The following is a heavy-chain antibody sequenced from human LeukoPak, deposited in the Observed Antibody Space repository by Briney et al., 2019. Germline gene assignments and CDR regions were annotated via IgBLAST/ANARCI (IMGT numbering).Heavy chain of an antibody. CDR1: GFTFSSYG. J-gene: IGHJ6*03. CDR2: ISGSGGST. CDR3: AKSPDPTAPNYYYYSMDV. Sequence: GGTLRLSCAASGFTFSSYGMSWVPQAPGKGLEGVSAISGSGGSTHYADSVKGRFTISRDNSKNTLYLQMNSLRAEDTAVYYCAKSPDPTAPNYYYYSMDVWGKGTTVTVSS. V-gene: IGHV3-23*01.